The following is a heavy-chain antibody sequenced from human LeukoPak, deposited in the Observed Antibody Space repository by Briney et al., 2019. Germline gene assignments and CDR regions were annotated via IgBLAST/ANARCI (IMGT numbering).Heavy chain of an antibody. CDR3: ARDRMTTVTTYWFDP. J-gene: IGHJ5*02. D-gene: IGHD4-17*01. CDR1: GGTFSSYA. V-gene: IGHV1-69*13. CDR2: IIPIFGTA. Sequence: ASVKVSCKASGGTFSSYAISWVRQAPGQGLEWMGGIIPIFGTANYAQKFQGRVTITADESTSTAYMELSSLRSEDTAVYYCARDRMTTVTTYWFDPWGQGTLVTVSS.